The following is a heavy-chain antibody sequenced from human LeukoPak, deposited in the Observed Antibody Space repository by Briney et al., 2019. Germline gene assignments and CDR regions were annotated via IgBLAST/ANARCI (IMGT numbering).Heavy chain of an antibody. CDR3: ATEYDY. D-gene: IGHD2/OR15-2a*01. J-gene: IGHJ4*02. CDR2: IWYDGSNK. V-gene: IGHV3-33*01. Sequence: GRSLRLSCAASGFTFSTYGMHWVRQAPGMGLEWVAVIWYDGSNKYYADSVKGRFTISRDNSKNTLYLQMKSLRAEDTAVYYCATEYDYWGQGTLVTVSS. CDR1: GFTFSTYG.